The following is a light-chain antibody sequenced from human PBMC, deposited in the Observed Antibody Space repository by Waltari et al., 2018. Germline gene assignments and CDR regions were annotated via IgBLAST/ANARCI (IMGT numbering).Light chain of an antibody. V-gene: IGKV1-39*01. Sequence: DIQMTQSPSSLSASVGDSVTITCRESQGISNGLNWYQQRPGKAPKLLIYSASTLQDGGPSRVSGGASGTDFTLTISGLQPEDFAMYWCQQSFSSPRTFGRGTKVEI. J-gene: IGKJ1*01. CDR3: QQSFSSPRT. CDR2: SAS. CDR1: QGISNG.